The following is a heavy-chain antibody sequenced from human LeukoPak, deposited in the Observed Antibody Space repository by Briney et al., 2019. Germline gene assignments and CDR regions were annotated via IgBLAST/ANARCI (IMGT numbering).Heavy chain of an antibody. CDR2: ISWDGGST. V-gene: IGHV3-43D*03. Sequence: GGSLRLSCAASGLMFDEHAMHWVRQGPGKGLEWVSVISWDGGSTNYADSVKGRFTISRDNSKNSLYLQMNSLRVEDTALYYCASSRYSYASYFDYWGQGTLVSVSS. CDR1: GLMFDEHA. J-gene: IGHJ4*02. CDR3: ASSRYSYASYFDY. D-gene: IGHD5-18*01.